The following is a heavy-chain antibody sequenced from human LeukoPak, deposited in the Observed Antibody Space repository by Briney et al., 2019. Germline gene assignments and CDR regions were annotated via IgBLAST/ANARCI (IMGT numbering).Heavy chain of an antibody. Sequence: PSETLSLTCTVSGGSISSGDYYWSWIRHPPGKGLEWIGSIFYYGTSYYNPSLKSRVTISVDTSTNQFSLKLNSVTAADTAVYYCARIGQSVHYYMDVWGNGTTVDVSS. CDR1: GGSISSGDYY. CDR2: IFYYGTS. J-gene: IGHJ6*03. CDR3: ARIGQSVHYYMDV. V-gene: IGHV4-39*01. D-gene: IGHD3/OR15-3a*01.